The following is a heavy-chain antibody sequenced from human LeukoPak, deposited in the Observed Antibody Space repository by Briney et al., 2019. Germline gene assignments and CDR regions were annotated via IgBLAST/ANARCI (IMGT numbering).Heavy chain of an antibody. V-gene: IGHV5-51*01. CDR3: ARRNSSAYPSHRRRDAFDI. J-gene: IGHJ3*02. Sequence: RETLKISCKGSRYTLTSYWIGGVRQMPGKGLEWMGIIYPGDSDTRYSPSFQGQVTISADKSISTANLQWSSLKASDTAMSYCARRNSSAYPSHRRRDAFDIWGQGTVVTVSS. CDR1: RYTLTSYW. D-gene: IGHD3-22*01. CDR2: IYPGDSDT.